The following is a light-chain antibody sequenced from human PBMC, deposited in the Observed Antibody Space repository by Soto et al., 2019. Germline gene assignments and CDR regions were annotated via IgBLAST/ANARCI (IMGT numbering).Light chain of an antibody. Sequence: DIQMTQSPSSLSASVGDRVTITCRASESIRSYLNWYQQKPGKAPKLLIYGASSLQSGVPSRFSGGGSGTDFTLTISSLQPEDFATYYCQQSFSTPRFTFGFGTRVDI. CDR3: QQSFSTPRFT. J-gene: IGKJ3*01. V-gene: IGKV1-39*01. CDR2: GAS. CDR1: ESIRSY.